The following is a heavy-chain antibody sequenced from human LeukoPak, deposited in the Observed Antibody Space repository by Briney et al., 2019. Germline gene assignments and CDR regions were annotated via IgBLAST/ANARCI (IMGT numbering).Heavy chain of an antibody. J-gene: IGHJ3*02. V-gene: IGHV3-21*01. D-gene: IGHD2/OR15-2a*01. Sequence: WGSLRLSCAASGFTFNSYDMCWVRQAPGKGLEWVSSISSSSSYIYYADSVKGRFTISRDNAKNSLYLQMNSLRAEDTAVYYCARVSILIVPYYAFDIWGQGTMVTVSS. CDR1: GFTFNSYD. CDR2: ISSSSSYI. CDR3: ARVSILIVPYYAFDI.